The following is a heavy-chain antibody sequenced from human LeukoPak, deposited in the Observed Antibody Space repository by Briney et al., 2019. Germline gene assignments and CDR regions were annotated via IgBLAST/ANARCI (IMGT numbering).Heavy chain of an antibody. CDR2: ISVYNGNT. Sequence: GASVKVSCKASGYTFTSYGISWVRHAPGQGLEWMGWISVYNGNTNYAQNLQGRVTMTTDTPTSTAYMELRSLTYDDTAIYYCARDRVISVVVPGDMGGYWGQGTLVTVSS. CDR1: GYTFTSYG. CDR3: ARDRVISVVVPGDMGGY. D-gene: IGHD2-2*01. V-gene: IGHV1-18*01. J-gene: IGHJ4*02.